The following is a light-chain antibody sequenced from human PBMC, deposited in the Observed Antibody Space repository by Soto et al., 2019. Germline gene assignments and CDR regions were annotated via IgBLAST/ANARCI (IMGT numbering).Light chain of an antibody. CDR3: SSYAGSNSVL. Sequence: SVLTQPPSASGSPGQSVTISCTGMSSDVGGYNYVSWYQQHPGKAPKLMIYEVTKRPSGVPDRFSGSKSGNTASLTVSGLQAEDEADYYCSSYAGSNSVLCGGGTKLTVL. CDR1: SSDVGGYNY. V-gene: IGLV2-8*01. CDR2: EVT. J-gene: IGLJ2*01.